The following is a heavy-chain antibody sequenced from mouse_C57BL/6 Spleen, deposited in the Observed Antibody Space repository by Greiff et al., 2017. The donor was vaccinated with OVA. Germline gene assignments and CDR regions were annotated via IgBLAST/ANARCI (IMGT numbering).Heavy chain of an antibody. CDR3: ARWDTTVVATRWYFDV. V-gene: IGHV1-42*01. CDR1: GYSFTGYY. CDR2: INPSTGGT. J-gene: IGHJ1*03. D-gene: IGHD1-1*01. Sequence: EVQLQQSGPELVKPGASVKISCKASGYSFTGYYMNWVKQSPEKSLEWIGEINPSTGGTTYNQKFKAKATLTVDKSSSTAYMQLKSLTSEDSAVYYCARWDTTVVATRWYFDVWGTGTTVTVSS.